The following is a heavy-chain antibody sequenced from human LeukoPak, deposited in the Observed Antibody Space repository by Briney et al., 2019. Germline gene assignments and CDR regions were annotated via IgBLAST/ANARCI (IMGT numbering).Heavy chain of an antibody. Sequence: ASVKVSCKASGYTFTGYYMHWVRQAPGQGLERMGWINPNSGGTNYAQKFQGRVTMTRDTSISTAYMELSRLRSDDTAVYYCARSDYDSSGYYPDYWGQGTLVTVSS. CDR3: ARSDYDSSGYYPDY. CDR1: GYTFTGYY. J-gene: IGHJ4*02. V-gene: IGHV1-2*02. D-gene: IGHD3-22*01. CDR2: INPNSGGT.